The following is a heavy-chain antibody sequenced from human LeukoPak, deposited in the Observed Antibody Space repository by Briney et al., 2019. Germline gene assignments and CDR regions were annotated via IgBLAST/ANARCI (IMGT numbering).Heavy chain of an antibody. CDR1: GGSFSCYH. CDR2: ISHGGIT. Sequence: PSETLSLTCVVSGGSFSCYHWRCIRQAPGKGLEWIGEISHGGITKYNPSLTSRVTISVDSSTKQSSLNLTSVTAADTAVYDSARGIAVAVDYHYYYMDVWGKGTTVTVSS. V-gene: IGHV4-34*01. CDR3: ARGIAVAVDYHYYYMDV. D-gene: IGHD6-19*01. J-gene: IGHJ6*03.